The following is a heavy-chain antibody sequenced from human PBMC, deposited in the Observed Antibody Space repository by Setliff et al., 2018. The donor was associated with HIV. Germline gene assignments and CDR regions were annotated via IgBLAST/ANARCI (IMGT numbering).Heavy chain of an antibody. CDR1: GYTFINFD. CDR2: ISANYAKT. Sequence: GASVKVSCKASGYTFINFDITWVRQAPGQGPEWMGWISANYAKTDYSQKFQGRVTMTTDTSTSTAYMELRSLTSDDTAMYYCTRDRVAGPYYYGMDVWGQGTTVTVSS. J-gene: IGHJ6*02. CDR3: TRDRVAGPYYYGMDV. V-gene: IGHV1-18*04. D-gene: IGHD2-15*01.